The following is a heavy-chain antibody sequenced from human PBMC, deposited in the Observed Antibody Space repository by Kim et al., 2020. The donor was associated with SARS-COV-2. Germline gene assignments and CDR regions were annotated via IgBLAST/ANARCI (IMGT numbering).Heavy chain of an antibody. V-gene: IGHV3-43*02. CDR1: GFTFDHYA. CDR2: ISGDGQHS. D-gene: IGHD2-2*01. CDR3: VREDAVRFDY. J-gene: IGHJ4*02. Sequence: GGSLRLSCAASGFTFDHYAMHWVRQAPGKGLEWVSVISGDGQHSNYAVSAKGRFTISRDNSKNSLYLLMNSLRSEDAALYYCVREDAVRFDYWGQGTLVTVSP.